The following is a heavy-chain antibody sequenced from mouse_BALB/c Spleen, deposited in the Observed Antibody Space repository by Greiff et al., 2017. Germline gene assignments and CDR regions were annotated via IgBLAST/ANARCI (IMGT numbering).Heavy chain of an antibody. J-gene: IGHJ1*01. CDR2: IDPSDSET. D-gene: IGHD2-1*01. V-gene: IGHV1-69*02. CDR3: ARRNYGIWYFDV. Sequence: VQLQQPGAELVKPGAPVKLSCKASGYTFTSYWMNWVKQRPGRGLEWIGRIDPSDSETHYNQKFKDKATLTVDKSSSTAYIQLSSLTSEDSAVDYCARRNYGIWYFDVWGAGTTVTVSS. CDR1: GYTFTSYW.